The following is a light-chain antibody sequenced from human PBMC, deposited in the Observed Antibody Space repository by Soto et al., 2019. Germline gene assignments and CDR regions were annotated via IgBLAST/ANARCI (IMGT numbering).Light chain of an antibody. CDR2: LNSDGSH. CDR1: SVHSSYA. Sequence: QLVLTQSPSASASLGASVKLTCTLSSVHSSYAIAWHQQQPEKGPRYLMKLNSDGSHRRGDGIPDRFSGSSSGAERYLTISSLQSEDEADYYCQTWGPTIQVFGGGTKLTVL. J-gene: IGLJ2*01. V-gene: IGLV4-69*01. CDR3: QTWGPTIQV.